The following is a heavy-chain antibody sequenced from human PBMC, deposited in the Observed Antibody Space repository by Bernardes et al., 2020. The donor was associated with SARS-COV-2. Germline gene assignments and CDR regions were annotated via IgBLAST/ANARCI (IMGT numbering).Heavy chain of an antibody. CDR1: GYTFTGYY. D-gene: IGHD3-10*01. V-gene: IGHV1-2*02. CDR2: INPNSGGT. Sequence: ASVKVSCKASGYTFTGYYMHWVRQAPGQGLEWMGWINPNSGGTIYAQKFQGRVTMTEDTSTDTAYMELSSLRSEDTAVYYCATSPVVRGVPITLRGDFDYWGQGTLVTVSS. J-gene: IGHJ4*02. CDR3: ATSPVVRGVPITLRGDFDY.